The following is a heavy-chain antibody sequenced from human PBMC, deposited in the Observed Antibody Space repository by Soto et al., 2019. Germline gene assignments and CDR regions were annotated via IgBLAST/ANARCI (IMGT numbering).Heavy chain of an antibody. CDR2: IYYSGST. Sequence: QVQLQESGPGLVKPSETLSLTCTVSGGSISSYYWSWIRQPPGKGLEWIGYIYYSGSTNYNPSLKSRGTISVDTSKNQFSLKLSSVTAADTAVYYCARRRRLEWPKWDNYYCMDVWGKGTTVTVSS. V-gene: IGHV4-59*08. J-gene: IGHJ6*03. CDR1: GGSISSYY. CDR3: ARRRRLEWPKWDNYYCMDV. D-gene: IGHD3-3*01.